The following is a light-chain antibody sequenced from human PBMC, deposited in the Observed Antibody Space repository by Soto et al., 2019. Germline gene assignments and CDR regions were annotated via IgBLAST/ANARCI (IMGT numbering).Light chain of an antibody. J-gene: IGLJ3*02. CDR3: SSYSSSSIWV. CDR1: RSNIGNNP. V-gene: IGLV1-44*01. Sequence: QAVVTQPPSASGTPGQRVTISCSGSRSNIGNNPVNWYQQLPGTAPKLLIHSNNQGPSGVPYRFSGSKSGNTASLTISGLQAEDEADYYCSSYSSSSIWVFGGGTKLTVL. CDR2: SNN.